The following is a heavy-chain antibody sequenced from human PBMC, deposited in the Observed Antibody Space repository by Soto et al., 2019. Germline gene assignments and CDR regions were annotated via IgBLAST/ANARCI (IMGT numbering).Heavy chain of an antibody. J-gene: IGHJ6*02. V-gene: IGHV5-51*01. CDR2: IYPGDSDT. Sequence: GESLKISCKGSGYGFTSYWIGWVRQMPGKGLEWMGIIYPGDSDTRYSPSFQGQVTISADKSISTAYLQWSSLKASDTAMYYCARHTAEGFFYYYYGMDVWGQGTTVTVSS. CDR1: GYGFTSYW. CDR3: ARHTAEGFFYYYYGMDV. D-gene: IGHD3-3*01.